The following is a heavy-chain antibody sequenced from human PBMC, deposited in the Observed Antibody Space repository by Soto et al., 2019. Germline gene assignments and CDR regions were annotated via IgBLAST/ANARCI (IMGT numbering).Heavy chain of an antibody. CDR2: ISYDGSNK. V-gene: IGHV3-30-3*01. J-gene: IGHJ4*02. CDR1: GFTFSSYA. D-gene: IGHD5-18*01. CDR3: ARDYSSYGPFDY. Sequence: GGSLRLSCAASGFTFSSYAMHWVRQAPGKGLEWVAVISYDGSNKYYADSVKGRFTISRDNSKNSLYLQMNSLRAEDTAVYYCARDYSSYGPFDYWGQGT.